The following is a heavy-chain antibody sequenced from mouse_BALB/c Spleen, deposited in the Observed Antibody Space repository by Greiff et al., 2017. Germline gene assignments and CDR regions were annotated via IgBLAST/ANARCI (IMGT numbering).Heavy chain of an antibody. CDR1: GDSITSGY. J-gene: IGHJ4*01. CDR2: ISYSGST. V-gene: IGHV3-8*02. D-gene: IGHD2-14*01. CDR3: ARYRSDYRYDGYAMDY. Sequence: EVKLVESGPSLVKPSQTLSLTCSVTGDSITSGYWNWIRKFPGNKLEYMGYISYSGSTYYNPSLKSRISITRDTSKNQYYLQLNSVTTEDTATYYCARYRSDYRYDGYAMDYWGQGTSVTVSS.